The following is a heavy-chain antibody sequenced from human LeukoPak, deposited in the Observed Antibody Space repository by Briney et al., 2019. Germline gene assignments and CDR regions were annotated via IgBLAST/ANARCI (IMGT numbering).Heavy chain of an antibody. V-gene: IGHV1-18*01. CDR2: ISAYNGNT. CDR3: ARDGTYCSSTSCLPNYYYYYMDV. Sequence: ASVKVSCKASGYTFTCYGISWVRQAPGQGLEWMGWISAYNGNTNYAQKLQGRVTMTTDTSTSTAYMELRSLRSDDTAVYYCARDGTYCSSTSCLPNYYYYYMDVWGKGTTVTVSS. CDR1: GYTFTCYG. J-gene: IGHJ6*03. D-gene: IGHD2-2*01.